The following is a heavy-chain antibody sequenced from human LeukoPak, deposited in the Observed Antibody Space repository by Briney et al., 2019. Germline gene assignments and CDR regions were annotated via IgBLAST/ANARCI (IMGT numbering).Heavy chain of an antibody. CDR2: ISAYNGNT. V-gene: IGHV1-18*01. J-gene: IGHJ5*02. CDR1: GYTFTSYG. D-gene: IGHD6-13*01. CDR3: ARGLEGGIEQQLVQFDP. Sequence: ASVKVSCKASGYTFTSYGISWVRQAPGQGLEWMGWISAYNGNTNYAQKLQGRVTMTTDTSTSTAYMELRSLRSDDTAVYYCARGLEGGIEQQLVQFDPWGQGTLVTVSS.